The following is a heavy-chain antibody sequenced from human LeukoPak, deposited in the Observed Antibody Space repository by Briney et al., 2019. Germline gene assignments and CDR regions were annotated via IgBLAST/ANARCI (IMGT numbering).Heavy chain of an antibody. CDR1: GYTFTNYY. D-gene: IGHD3-3*01. V-gene: IGHV1-46*04. CDR2: INPSGGST. CDR3: ARGVVRNAFDI. Sequence: ASVKGSCKASGYTFTNYYMHWVRQAPGQGLEWMGIINPSGGSTSYAQKLQGRVTVTTDTSTTTVYMDLRSLRSEDTAVYYCARGVVRNAFDIWGQGTMITVSS. J-gene: IGHJ3*02.